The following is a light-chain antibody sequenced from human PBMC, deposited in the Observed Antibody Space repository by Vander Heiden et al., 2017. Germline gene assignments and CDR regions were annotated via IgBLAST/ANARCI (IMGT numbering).Light chain of an antibody. CDR2: WAS. Sequence: DIVMTQSPDSLPVSLGERDTIHRKVSQSVLYNSNNKIYLAWYQQKPGQPPKLLIYWASTLESEVPDRFSGSGSGTDFTLTINSLQAEDVAVYYCQQYYSSPWTFGQGTKVEIK. CDR1: QSVLYNSNNKIY. CDR3: QQYYSSPWT. V-gene: IGKV4-1*01. J-gene: IGKJ1*01.